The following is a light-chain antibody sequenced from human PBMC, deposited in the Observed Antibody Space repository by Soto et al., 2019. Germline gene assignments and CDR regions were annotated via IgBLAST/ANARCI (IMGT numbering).Light chain of an antibody. CDR1: SSDIGSYDL. J-gene: IGLJ1*01. CDR3: CSYAGRSTDYV. V-gene: IGLV2-23*01. Sequence: QSALTQAASVSGSPGQSITISCTGTSSDIGSYDLVSWYQQHPGKAPKLIIYEDTKRPSGVSDRFSGSKSGYTASLTISGLQAEDEAQYYCCSYAGRSTDYVFGPGTKVTVL. CDR2: EDT.